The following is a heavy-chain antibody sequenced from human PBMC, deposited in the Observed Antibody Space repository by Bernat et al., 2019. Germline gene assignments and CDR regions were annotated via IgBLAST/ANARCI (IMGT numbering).Heavy chain of an antibody. CDR3: TRSGALAEQTFDY. CDR2: VRTKANGFAT. Sequence: EVLLAESGGGLVQPGGSLKLSCAASGLTFSDSTMQWVRQASGKGLEWVGRVRTKANGFATSYAASVKGRFTISRDDSKNTAYLQMNSLKIEDTAVYYCTRSGALAEQTFDYWGQGTLVTVSS. V-gene: IGHV3-73*01. CDR1: GLTFSDST. D-gene: IGHD3-10*01. J-gene: IGHJ4*02.